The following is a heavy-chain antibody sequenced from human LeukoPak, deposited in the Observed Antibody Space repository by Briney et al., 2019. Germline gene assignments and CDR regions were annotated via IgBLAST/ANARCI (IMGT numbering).Heavy chain of an antibody. V-gene: IGHV3-23*01. Sequence: GGSLRLSCAASGFTFSNYAMNWVRQAPGKGLEWVSLISGSTGSTYYADSVKGRFSISRDNSKNTVYLQMNSLRVEDTAVYYCARAAPYYYDSSGYSAFDSWGQGTMVTVSA. CDR1: GFTFSNYA. CDR2: ISGSTGST. J-gene: IGHJ3*02. CDR3: ARAAPYYYDSSGYSAFDS. D-gene: IGHD3-22*01.